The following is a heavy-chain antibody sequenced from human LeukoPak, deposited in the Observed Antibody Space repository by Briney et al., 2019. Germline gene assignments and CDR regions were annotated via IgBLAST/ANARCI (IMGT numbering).Heavy chain of an antibody. CDR3: ARTGYYDFWSGYYDYYYYMDV. V-gene: IGHV3-74*01. CDR1: GFTFSSYW. CDR2: INTDGSST. Sequence: GGSLRLSCAASGFTFSSYWMHWVRQAPGKGLVWVSRINTDGSSTSYADSVKGRFTISRDNAKNTLYLQMNSLRAEDTAVYYCARTGYYDFWSGYYDYYYYMDVWGKGTTVTVSS. D-gene: IGHD3-3*01. J-gene: IGHJ6*03.